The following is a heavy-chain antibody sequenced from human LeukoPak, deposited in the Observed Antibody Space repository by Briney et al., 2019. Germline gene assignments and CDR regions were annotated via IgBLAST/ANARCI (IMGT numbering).Heavy chain of an antibody. Sequence: SETLSLTCTVSGGXLSTYYWSWIRQPPGKGLEWMGYIYYTGSTNYNPSLKSRVTMSVDTSKNQFSLKLNSVTAADTAVYYCARASGGYYNNWFDPWGQGTLVTVPS. J-gene: IGHJ5*02. CDR1: GGXLSTYY. CDR3: ARASGGYYNNWFDP. D-gene: IGHD3-22*01. V-gene: IGHV4-59*01. CDR2: IYYTGST.